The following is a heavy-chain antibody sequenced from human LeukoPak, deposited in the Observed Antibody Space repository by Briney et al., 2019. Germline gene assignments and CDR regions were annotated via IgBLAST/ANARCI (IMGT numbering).Heavy chain of an antibody. Sequence: PGGSRRLSCVGSGFTFGSHAMSWVRQAPEKGLEFVSGIYENGGTTYYADSVKGRFSISRDNSKNTLYLQMDSLRGEDTAVYYCAKDFRIGYSAHFDYWGQGALVTVSS. J-gene: IGHJ4*02. CDR2: IYENGGTT. V-gene: IGHV3-23*01. CDR3: AKDFRIGYSAHFDY. CDR1: GFTFGSHA. D-gene: IGHD2-21*01.